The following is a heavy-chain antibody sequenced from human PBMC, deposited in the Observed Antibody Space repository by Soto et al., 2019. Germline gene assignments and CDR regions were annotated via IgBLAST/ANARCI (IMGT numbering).Heavy chain of an antibody. CDR2: ISGSGGTA. Sequence: WGSLRLSCAASGSTFITYAMNFFRHSPGKWLEWVSVISGSGGTAYYADSVKGRFTTSRDNSRNTLYLQMNSLRAEDTAVYYCAKDRDSSTKVLDYWGQGTLVTVSS. V-gene: IGHV3-23*01. CDR3: AKDRDSSTKVLDY. J-gene: IGHJ4*02. D-gene: IGHD6-13*01. CDR1: GSTFITYA.